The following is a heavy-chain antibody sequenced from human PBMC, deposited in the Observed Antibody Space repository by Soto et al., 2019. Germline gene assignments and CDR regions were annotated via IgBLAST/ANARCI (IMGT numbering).Heavy chain of an antibody. CDR1: GFNLSHPW. J-gene: IGHJ4*02. Sequence: VGSLRLSCVASGFNLSHPWMTWVRQAAGKGLEWVGRIKSKTDGGTADYAAPVKGRATISRDDSKNTVYLQMNSLKTEDTAVYYCTTGIYYDILTGYHNVAYWGQGALVTVSS. CDR3: TTGIYYDILTGYHNVAY. D-gene: IGHD3-9*01. CDR2: IKSKTDGGTA. V-gene: IGHV3-15*01.